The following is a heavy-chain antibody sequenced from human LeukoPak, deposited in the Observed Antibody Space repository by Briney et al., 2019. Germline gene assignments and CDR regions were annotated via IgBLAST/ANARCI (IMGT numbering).Heavy chain of an antibody. CDR2: INTNTGNP. J-gene: IGHJ6*03. V-gene: IGHV7-4-1*02. CDR1: GYTFTSYA. Sequence: VASVKVSCKASGYTFTSYAMNWVRQAPGQGLEWMGWINTNTGNPTYAQGFTGRFVFSLDTSVSTAYLQISSLKAEDTAVYYCARGPTIAAADYYYYYYMDVWGKGTTVTVSS. D-gene: IGHD6-13*01. CDR3: ARGPTIAAADYYYYYYMDV.